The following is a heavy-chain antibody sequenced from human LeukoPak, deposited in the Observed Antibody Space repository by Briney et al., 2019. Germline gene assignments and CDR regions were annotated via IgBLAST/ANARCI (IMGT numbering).Heavy chain of an antibody. CDR1: GFTFSSYS. J-gene: IGHJ3*02. Sequence: PGGSLRLSCAASGFTFSSYSMNWVRQAPGKGLEWISFIASDGSINYADSVKGRFTLSRDSARNSLYLQMNSLRAEDTAVYYCAKGYYYDSSGCDAFDIWGQGTMVTVSS. V-gene: IGHV3-48*04. CDR3: AKGYYYDSSGCDAFDI. D-gene: IGHD3-22*01. CDR2: IASDGSI.